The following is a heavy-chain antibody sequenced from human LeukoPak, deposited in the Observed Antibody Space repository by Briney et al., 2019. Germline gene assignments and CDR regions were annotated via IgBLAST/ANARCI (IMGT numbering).Heavy chain of an antibody. CDR3: ARDVRIAARPYYYYMDV. J-gene: IGHJ6*03. CDR2: IYYSGRT. D-gene: IGHD6-6*01. CDR1: GWSISSYY. Sequence: SGALSLTCTVCGWSISSYYWSWMRQPAGRGLEWVGFIYYSGRTSYNPSLRSRVTISVDTSKNQFSLKLSSVPAADTAVYYCARDVRIAARPYYYYMDVWGKGTTVTDSS. V-gene: IGHV4-59*01.